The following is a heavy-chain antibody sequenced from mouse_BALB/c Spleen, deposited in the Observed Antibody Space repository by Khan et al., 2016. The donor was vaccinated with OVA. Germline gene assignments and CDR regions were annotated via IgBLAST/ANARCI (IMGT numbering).Heavy chain of an antibody. D-gene: IGHD2-14*01. CDR3: AREGAYYRADGWFAY. Sequence: VELVESGAELARPGASVKMSCKASGYTFTTYTIHWVKQGPGQGLEWIGYIIPTNDYANYNQKFKDRATLNADKSSSTAYMQLSNLTSEDSALYYCAREGAYYRADGWFAYWGQGTLVTVSA. CDR2: IIPTNDYA. J-gene: IGHJ3*01. CDR1: GYTFTTYT. V-gene: IGHV1-4*01.